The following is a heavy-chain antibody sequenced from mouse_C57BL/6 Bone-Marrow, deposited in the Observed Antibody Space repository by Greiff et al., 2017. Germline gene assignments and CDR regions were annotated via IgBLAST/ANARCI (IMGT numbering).Heavy chain of an antibody. D-gene: IGHD2-4*01. J-gene: IGHJ2*01. Sequence: EVQLQQSGAELVQPGDSVKLSCTASGFNITDYYMPWVKPRTEQGLEWIGRIDPEDGETKYAPNFQGKATITADTSSNTAYLQLSSLTSEDTAVYYCATGGLRRRGNFDYWGQGTTLTVSS. V-gene: IGHV14-2*01. CDR3: ATGGLRRRGNFDY. CDR1: GFNITDYY. CDR2: IDPEDGET.